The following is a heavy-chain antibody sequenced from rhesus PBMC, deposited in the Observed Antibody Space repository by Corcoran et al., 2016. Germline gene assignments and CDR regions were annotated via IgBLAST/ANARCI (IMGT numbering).Heavy chain of an antibody. CDR2: ISGRSGSP. D-gene: IGHD1-1*01. V-gene: IGHV4-173*01. CDR1: GGSISSNY. J-gene: IGHJ4*01. Sequence: QVQLQESGPGLVKPSETLSLTCAVSGGSISSNYWTWIRQPPGEGLEWSGRISGRSGSPDYHPSLKSRVNISTDTSKNQFSLKLGSVTAAGTAVYYCANSYYFDYWGQGVLVTLSS. CDR3: ANSYYFDY.